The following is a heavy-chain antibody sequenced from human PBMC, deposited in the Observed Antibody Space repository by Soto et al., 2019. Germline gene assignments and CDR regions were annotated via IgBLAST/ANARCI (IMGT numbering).Heavy chain of an antibody. CDR3: AKDHTIFGVALIDY. D-gene: IGHD3-3*01. J-gene: IGHJ4*02. V-gene: IGHV3-23*01. CDR1: GFTFSSYA. CDR2: ISGSGGST. Sequence: GGSLRLSCAASGFTFSSYAMSWVRQAPGKGLEWVSAISGSGGSTYYADSVKGRFTISRDNSKNTLYLQMNSLRAEDTAVYYCAKDHTIFGVALIDYWGQGTLVTVSS.